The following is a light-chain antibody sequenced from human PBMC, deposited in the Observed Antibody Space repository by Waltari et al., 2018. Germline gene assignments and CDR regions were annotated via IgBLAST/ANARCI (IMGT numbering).Light chain of an antibody. Sequence: QSVLTQPPPASATPGHMVIISCSGSRSTPGSNYPYWYHHLPGTAPKPLIYRNKERPSGVSDRFSASKSGTSASLVISGLRSEDEAVYYCASWDDSHYVFGPGTTVTVL. J-gene: IGLJ1*01. CDR3: ASWDDSHYV. V-gene: IGLV1-47*01. CDR1: RSTPGSNY. CDR2: RNK.